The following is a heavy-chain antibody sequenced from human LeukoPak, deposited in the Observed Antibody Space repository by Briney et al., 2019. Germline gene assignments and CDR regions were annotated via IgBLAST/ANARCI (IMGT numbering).Heavy chain of an antibody. CDR3: ARVNYYMDV. CDR2: ISYSGST. Sequence: SETLSLTCTVSGDTISSYYWNWIRQPPGKGLEWIGYISYSGSTNYNPSLKSRVTISVDTSKNQFSLKLSSVTAADTAVYYCARVNYYMDVWGKGTTVTISS. J-gene: IGHJ6*03. V-gene: IGHV4-59*01. CDR1: GDTISSYY.